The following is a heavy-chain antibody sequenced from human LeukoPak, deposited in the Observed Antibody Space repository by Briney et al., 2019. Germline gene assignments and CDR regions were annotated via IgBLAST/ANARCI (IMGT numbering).Heavy chain of an antibody. Sequence: GGSLRLSYAASGFTFSSYAMSWVRQAPGKGLEWVSAISGSGGSTYYADSVKGRFTISRDNSKNTLYLQMNSLRAEDTAVYYCAKVRVRFLQFYGMDVWGQGTTVTVSS. CDR1: GFTFSSYA. CDR3: AKVRVRFLQFYGMDV. V-gene: IGHV3-23*01. J-gene: IGHJ6*02. D-gene: IGHD3-3*01. CDR2: ISGSGGST.